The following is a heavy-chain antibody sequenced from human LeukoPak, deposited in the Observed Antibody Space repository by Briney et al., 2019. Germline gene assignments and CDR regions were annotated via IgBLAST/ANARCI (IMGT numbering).Heavy chain of an antibody. J-gene: IGHJ4*02. CDR1: GFTFSSHA. CDR2: ISGSGGST. CDR3: AKGSEWELRGCLDY. Sequence: GGSLRLSCAASGFTFSSHAMSWVRQAPGKGLEWVSAISGSGGSTYYADSVKGRFTISRDNSKNTLYPQMNSLRAEDTAVYYCAKGSEWELRGCLDYWGQGTLVTVSS. D-gene: IGHD1-26*01. V-gene: IGHV3-23*01.